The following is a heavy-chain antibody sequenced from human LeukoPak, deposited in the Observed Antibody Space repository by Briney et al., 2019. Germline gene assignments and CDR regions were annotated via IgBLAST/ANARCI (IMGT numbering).Heavy chain of an antibody. Sequence: SETLSLTCTVSGGSISSYYWSWIRQPPGKGLEWIGYIHYSGSTNYNPSLKSRVTISVDTSKNQFSLKLSSVTAADTAVYYCAREVRYYDILTGYYAPYFDYWGQGTLVTVSS. V-gene: IGHV4-59*01. J-gene: IGHJ4*02. CDR1: GGSISSYY. CDR2: IHYSGST. CDR3: AREVRYYDILTGYYAPYFDY. D-gene: IGHD3-9*01.